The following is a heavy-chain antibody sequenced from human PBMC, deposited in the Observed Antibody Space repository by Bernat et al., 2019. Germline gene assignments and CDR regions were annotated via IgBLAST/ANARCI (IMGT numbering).Heavy chain of an antibody. J-gene: IGHJ1*01. D-gene: IGHD2-8*02. CDR1: GFSFSGIW. CDR2: IKQDGSVQ. V-gene: IGHV3-7*03. CDR3: ARGYGPEN. Sequence: EVQLVESGGALVQPGGSLRLSCVGSGFSFSGIWMTWVHRAPGKGLEWVANIKQDGSVQHYVDSVKGRFIISRDNTKNSLFLQMNSLRVDDTAVYYCARGYGPENWGQGTLVTVSS.